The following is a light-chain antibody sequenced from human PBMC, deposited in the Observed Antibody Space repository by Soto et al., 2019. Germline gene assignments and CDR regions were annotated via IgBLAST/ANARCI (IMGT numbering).Light chain of an antibody. Sequence: QSALTQPASVSGSPGQSITISCTGTSSDVGGYNYVSWYQQHPGKAPKLMIYDVSNRPSGVANRFSCSKSGNTASLTISGLQAEDEADYNCRSYTSSSTLVFGGGTNLTGL. V-gene: IGLV2-14*01. J-gene: IGLJ2*01. CDR3: RSYTSSSTLV. CDR2: DVS. CDR1: SSDVGGYNY.